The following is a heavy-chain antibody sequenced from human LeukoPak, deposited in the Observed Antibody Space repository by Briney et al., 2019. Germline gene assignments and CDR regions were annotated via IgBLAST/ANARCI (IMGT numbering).Heavy chain of an antibody. CDR1: GFTFSSYW. Sequence: GGSLRLSCSPPGFTFSSYWMSWVPDAPGKGVEWVANIKQDGSEQYYVDPVKGRFTISRDNAKNSLYPQMNSLRAEDTAVYYCSRDMWPPGPQDSSGYYYPSGFDPWGQGTLVTVSS. CDR3: SRDMWPPGPQDSSGYYYPSGFDP. J-gene: IGHJ5*02. CDR2: IKQDGSEQ. V-gene: IGHV3-7*01. D-gene: IGHD3-22*01.